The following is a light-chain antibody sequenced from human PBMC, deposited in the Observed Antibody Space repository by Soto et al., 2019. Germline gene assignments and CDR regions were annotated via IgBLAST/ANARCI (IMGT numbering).Light chain of an antibody. J-gene: IGLJ3*02. V-gene: IGLV2-18*02. CDR1: SSDVGSYDR. CDR3: SSFTSSIAWV. CDR2: EVN. Sequence: QSALTQPPSVSGSPGQPVTISCTGTSSDVGSYDRVSWYRQPPGTAPKLLIYEVNNRPSGVPDRFSGSKSGNTASLTISGLQAEDEADYYCSSFTSSIAWVFGGGTKLTVL.